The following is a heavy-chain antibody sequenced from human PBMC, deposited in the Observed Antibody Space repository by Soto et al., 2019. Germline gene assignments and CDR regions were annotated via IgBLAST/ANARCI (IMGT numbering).Heavy chain of an antibody. CDR2: ISAYNGNT. CDR3: ARDQEWSAATVIDY. CDR1: GYTFTSYG. D-gene: IGHD2-15*01. Sequence: QVQLVQSGAEVKKPGASVKVSCKASGYTFTSYGISWVRQAPGQGLGWMGWISAYNGNTNYARKLQGRVTMTTDTSRSTAYMVLRSLRSDDTAVYYCARDQEWSAATVIDYWGQGTLVTVSS. J-gene: IGHJ4*02. V-gene: IGHV1-18*01.